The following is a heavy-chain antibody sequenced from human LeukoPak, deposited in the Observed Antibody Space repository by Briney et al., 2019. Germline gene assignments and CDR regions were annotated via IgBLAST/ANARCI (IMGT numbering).Heavy chain of an antibody. CDR3: ARDNGLRGRPGAFDI. CDR2: INGDGRNI. D-gene: IGHD4-17*01. CDR1: GFTFSSYW. Sequence: GGSLRLSCVASGFTFSSYWMHWVRQDPRKGLVWVSRINGDGRNINYADSVRGRFTISRDNAKNTLYLQMNSLRAEDTAVYYCARDNGLRGRPGAFDIWGQGTMVTVSS. V-gene: IGHV3-74*01. J-gene: IGHJ3*02.